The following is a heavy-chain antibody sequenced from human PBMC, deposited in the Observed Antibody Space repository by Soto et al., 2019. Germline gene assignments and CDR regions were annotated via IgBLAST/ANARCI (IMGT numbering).Heavy chain of an antibody. V-gene: IGHV3-23*01. Sequence: GGSLRISCAASGFTFSSYAMSWVRQAPGKGLEWVSAISGSGGSTYYADSVKGRFTISRDNSKNTLYLQMNSLRAEDTAVYYCAIDDFAYIGGTTVYWGEGPLVTVSS. CDR2: ISGSGGST. CDR3: AIDDFAYIGGTTVY. CDR1: GFTFSSYA. J-gene: IGHJ4*02. D-gene: IGHD3-16*01.